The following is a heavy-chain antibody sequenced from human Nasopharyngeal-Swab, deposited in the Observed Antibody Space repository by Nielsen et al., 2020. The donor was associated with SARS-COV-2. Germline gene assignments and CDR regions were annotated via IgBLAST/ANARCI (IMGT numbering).Heavy chain of an antibody. CDR3: ARCHCTNGYNWFDP. J-gene: IGHJ5*02. CDR2: IYPGDSDT. D-gene: IGHD2-8*01. Sequence: GGSLRLSCKGSEYSFNTYWIGWVRQMPGKGLEWMGIIYPGDSDTRYSPSFQGQVTISADKSISTAYLQWSSLKASDTAMYYCARCHCTNGYNWFDPWGQGTLVTVSS. V-gene: IGHV5-51*01. CDR1: EYSFNTYW.